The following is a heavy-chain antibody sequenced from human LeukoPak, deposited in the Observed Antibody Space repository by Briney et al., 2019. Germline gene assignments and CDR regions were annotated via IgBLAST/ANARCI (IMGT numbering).Heavy chain of an antibody. CDR1: GYTFTDYY. V-gene: IGHV1-2*02. Sequence: ASVKVSCKASGYTFTDYYMHWVRQGPGQGLEWMGWINPNSGGTNYAQKFQGRVTMTRDTSISTAYMELSRLRSDDTAVYYCAREKSENCSSTSCYDDAFDIWGQGTMVTVSS. CDR2: INPNSGGT. J-gene: IGHJ3*02. CDR3: AREKSENCSSTSCYDDAFDI. D-gene: IGHD2-2*01.